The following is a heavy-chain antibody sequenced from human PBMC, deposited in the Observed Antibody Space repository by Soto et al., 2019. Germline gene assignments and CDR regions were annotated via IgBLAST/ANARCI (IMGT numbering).Heavy chain of an antibody. Sequence: SETLSLTCSVSGDTMIGFYWNWFRQSAGKGLEWIGRVYSDGSTNFHPSLQSRLQMSLDTSKQQFSLSLSSVTAADTAVYYCTRDDANYNILTGLGGYFDDLSQGTLVTVSS. D-gene: IGHD3-9*01. J-gene: IGHJ4*02. CDR2: VYSDGST. CDR1: GDTMIGFY. CDR3: TRDDANYNILTGLGGYFDD. V-gene: IGHV4-4*07.